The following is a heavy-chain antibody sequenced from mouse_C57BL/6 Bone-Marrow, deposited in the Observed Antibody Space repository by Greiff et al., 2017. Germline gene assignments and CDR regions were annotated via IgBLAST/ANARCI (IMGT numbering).Heavy chain of an antibody. CDR1: GYTFTSYW. J-gene: IGHJ2*01. CDR3: SGAGPRGRGFDY. CDR2: IYPTSGRT. D-gene: IGHD3-3*01. V-gene: IGHV1-55*01. Sequence: VQLQQPGAELVKPGASVKMSCTASGYTFTSYWITWVKQRPGQGLEWIGDIYPTSGRTNYNEKFKGKARLTVDTSSNTAYMQLSSRTSEDSAVFFCSGAGPRGRGFDYWGQGTTVTVSS.